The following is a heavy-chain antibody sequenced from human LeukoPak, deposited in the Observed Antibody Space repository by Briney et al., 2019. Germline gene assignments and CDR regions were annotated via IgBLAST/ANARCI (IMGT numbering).Heavy chain of an antibody. CDR2: IYYSGST. V-gene: IGHV4-39*07. CDR1: GGSISSSSYY. Sequence: PSETLSLTCTVSGGSISSSSYYWGWIRQPPGKGLEWIGSIYYSGSTYYNPSLKSRVTISVDTSKNQFSLKLSSVTAADTAVYYCARGMGGTLRFPLGYYYYYMDVWGKGTTVTVSS. CDR3: ARGMGGTLRFPLGYYYYYMDV. D-gene: IGHD5-12*01. J-gene: IGHJ6*03.